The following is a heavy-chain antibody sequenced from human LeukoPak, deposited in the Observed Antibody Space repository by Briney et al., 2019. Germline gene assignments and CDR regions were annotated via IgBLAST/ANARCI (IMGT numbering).Heavy chain of an antibody. V-gene: IGHV4-39*07. CDR2: IDQSGTT. D-gene: IGHD3-10*01. CDR1: GGSISSSSYY. CDR3: ARVPHYYFGYGYFDS. Sequence: SETLSLTCTVSGGSISSSSYYWGWIRQPPGKGLEWIGEIDQSGTTNYNPSLKSRVSISVDTSKKQFSLTLTSMTAADTAVYYCARVPHYYFGYGYFDSWGQGTLVTVSS. J-gene: IGHJ4*02.